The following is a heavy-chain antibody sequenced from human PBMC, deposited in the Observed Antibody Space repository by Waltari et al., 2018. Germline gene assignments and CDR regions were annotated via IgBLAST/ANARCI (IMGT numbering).Heavy chain of an antibody. CDR1: GFTFGSYG. CDR3: ARDRVPDNYVRHFDS. J-gene: IGHJ4*01. CDR2: MRGGGDLT. Sequence: VHLLESGGALVQPGGSLRLSCEGSGFTFGSYGMAWVRQPPGKGLEFVSGMRGGGDLTFYASSVKGRFTMSRDNSKRTLYLQMNSLRAEDTAVYYCARDRVPDNYVRHFDSWGHGTLVTVSS. V-gene: IGHV3-23*01. D-gene: IGHD3-10*02.